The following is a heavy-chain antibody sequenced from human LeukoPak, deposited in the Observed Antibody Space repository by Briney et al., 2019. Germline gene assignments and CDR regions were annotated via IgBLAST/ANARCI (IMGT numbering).Heavy chain of an antibody. J-gene: IGHJ4*02. CDR2: ISAYNGNT. CDR3: ARVPPPDYVRSAVDY. V-gene: IGHV1-18*01. CDR1: GYTFTSYG. D-gene: IGHD4-17*01. Sequence: GASVKVSCKASGYTFTSYGISWVRQAPGQGLEWMGWISAYNGNTNYAQKLQGRVTMTTDTSTSTAYMELRSLRSDDTAVYYCARVPPPDYVRSAVDYWGQGTLVTVSS.